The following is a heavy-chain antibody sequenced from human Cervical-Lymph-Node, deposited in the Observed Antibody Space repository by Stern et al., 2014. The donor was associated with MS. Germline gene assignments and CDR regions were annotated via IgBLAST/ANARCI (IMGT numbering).Heavy chain of an antibody. CDR2: IIPIFGSP. Sequence: QVQLVQSGGEVKKPGSSVKVSCMASGGSFNNHAVSWVRQAPGQGLEWMGGIIPIFGSPEYAQKCQGRVPIPADESTSTVYMEFSSLRSEDTAMYYCAKGRGSYWFFDLWGRGTLVICLL. D-gene: IGHD1-26*01. CDR3: AKGRGSYWFFDL. CDR1: GGSFNNHA. J-gene: IGHJ2*01. V-gene: IGHV1-69*01.